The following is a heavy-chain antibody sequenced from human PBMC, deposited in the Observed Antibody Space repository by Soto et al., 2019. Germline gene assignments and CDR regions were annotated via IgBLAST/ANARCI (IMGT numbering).Heavy chain of an antibody. CDR1: GFSFSTYS. V-gene: IGHV3-48*02. J-gene: IGHJ6*02. Sequence: EVQLVESGGGLVQPGGSLRLSCAASGFSFSTYSMNWVRQAPGKGLEWVSYISSRSYTTYYIDSVKGRFTISRDNAKSSLYLQMNSLRDEDTAVYYCARGGSSSDNGMDVWGQGTTVTVSS. D-gene: IGHD6-6*01. CDR3: ARGGSSSDNGMDV. CDR2: ISSRSYTT.